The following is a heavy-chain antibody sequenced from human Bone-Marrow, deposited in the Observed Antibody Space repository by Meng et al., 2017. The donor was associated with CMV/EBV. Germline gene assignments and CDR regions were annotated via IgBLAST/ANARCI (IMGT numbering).Heavy chain of an antibody. V-gene: IGHV4-34*01. D-gene: IGHD2-2*02. Sequence: SETLSLTCAVYGGSFSSYYWSWIRQPPGKGLEWIGEINQSGSTNYNPPLKSRLTISVDTSKNHFSLKLSSVTAANTAVYYCATGARVVPAAIRHFQHWGQGTLVTVSS. CDR1: GGSFSSYY. J-gene: IGHJ1*01. CDR2: INQSGST. CDR3: ATGARVVPAAIRHFQH.